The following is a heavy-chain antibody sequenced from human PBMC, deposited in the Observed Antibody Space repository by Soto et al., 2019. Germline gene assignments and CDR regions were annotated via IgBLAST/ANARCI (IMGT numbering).Heavy chain of an antibody. Sequence: GGSLRLSCAASGFTVSSNYMSWVHQAPGKGLEWVSVIYSGGSTYYADSVKGRFTISRDNSKNTLYLQMNSLRAEDTAVYYCARDSYYDFWSGLHYYYMDVWGKGTTVTVSS. J-gene: IGHJ6*03. V-gene: IGHV3-66*01. CDR2: IYSGGST. D-gene: IGHD3-3*01. CDR1: GFTVSSNY. CDR3: ARDSYYDFWSGLHYYYMDV.